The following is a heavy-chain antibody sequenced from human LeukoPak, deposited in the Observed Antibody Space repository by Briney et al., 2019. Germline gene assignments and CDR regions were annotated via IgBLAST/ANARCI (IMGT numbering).Heavy chain of an antibody. CDR1: TLTFSSYS. CDR3: ATEGAFDY. J-gene: IGHJ4*02. Sequence: GGSLTLSCAVSTLTFSSYSMHWVRHVPGGGLLWVSRISGDGSSTNYAASVKGRFTITRDNAKDTLYLQMNTLRAEDTAVYYCATEGAFDYWGQGILVTASS. D-gene: IGHD1-26*01. V-gene: IGHV3-74*01. CDR2: ISGDGSST.